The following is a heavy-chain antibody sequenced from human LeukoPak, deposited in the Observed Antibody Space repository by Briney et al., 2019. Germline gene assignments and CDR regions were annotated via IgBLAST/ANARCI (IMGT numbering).Heavy chain of an antibody. Sequence: GGSLRLSCAASEFTFSDSWMTWVRQTPGKGLQWVASIHQDAGEKQYLDSVRGRFTISRDNAKSSLYLQMNSLTVDDTGIYYCASSKDHYCRYWGQGPLVTVSS. J-gene: IGHJ4*02. CDR3: ASSKDHYCRY. V-gene: IGHV3-7*05. CDR1: EFTFSDSW. CDR2: IHQDAGEK.